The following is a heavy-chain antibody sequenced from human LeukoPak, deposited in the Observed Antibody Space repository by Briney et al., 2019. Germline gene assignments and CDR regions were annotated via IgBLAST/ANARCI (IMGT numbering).Heavy chain of an antibody. CDR1: GFTFNIYA. D-gene: IGHD1-1*01. Sequence: GGSLRLSCAASGFTFNIYAMSWVRQAPGKGLEWVSAISGSGSRTYYADSVKGRFTLSRDNSKHTLYLQMNSLRAEDTAVYYCANTGGCGQGTLVTVSS. CDR2: ISGSGSRT. CDR3: ANTGG. V-gene: IGHV3-23*01. J-gene: IGHJ1*01.